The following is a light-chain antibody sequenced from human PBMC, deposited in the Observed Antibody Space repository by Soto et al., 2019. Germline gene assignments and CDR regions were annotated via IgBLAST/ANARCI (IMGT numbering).Light chain of an antibody. V-gene: IGLV3-21*02. J-gene: IGLJ1*01. CDR3: QVWDSSTDDLYV. Sequence: SYELTQPPSVSVAPGQTAIVTCDGTNIGSSSVHWYQQKPGRAPVLVVYADSDRPSGVPERFSGSNSGNTATLTISRVEAGDEADYYCQVWDSSTDDLYVFGPGTKVTVL. CDR1: NIGSSS. CDR2: ADS.